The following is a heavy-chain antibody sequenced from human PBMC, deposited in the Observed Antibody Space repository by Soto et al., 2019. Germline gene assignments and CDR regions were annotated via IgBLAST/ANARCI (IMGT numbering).Heavy chain of an antibody. CDR3: AAGYSTGLDAFDL. CDR1: GYNFANYW. CDR2: IFPGDSDT. D-gene: IGHD2-8*02. Sequence: PGESLKISCKGSGYNFANYWIGWVRQVPGKGLERMGMIFPGDSDTKNSPSLQGQITMSVDKSNSSAYLQWRSLKASDTAMYYCAAGYSTGLDAFDLWGQGTLVTVSS. V-gene: IGHV5-51*01. J-gene: IGHJ3*01.